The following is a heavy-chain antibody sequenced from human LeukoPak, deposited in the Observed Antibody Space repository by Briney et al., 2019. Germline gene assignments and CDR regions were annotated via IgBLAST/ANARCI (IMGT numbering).Heavy chain of an antibody. Sequence: PGGSLRLSCAASGFTFNNYALSWVRQAPGKGLEWVSAISINGDGTYYADSVKGRFTISRDNSKDTLYLQMNILRTEDTAVYSCAKDLLFPRFGSEYWGQGTLVTVSS. J-gene: IGHJ4*02. CDR3: AKDLLFPRFGSEY. CDR2: ISINGDGT. D-gene: IGHD3-10*01. V-gene: IGHV3-23*01. CDR1: GFTFNNYA.